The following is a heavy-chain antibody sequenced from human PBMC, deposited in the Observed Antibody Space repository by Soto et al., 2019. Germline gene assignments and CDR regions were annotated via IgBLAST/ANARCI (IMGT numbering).Heavy chain of an antibody. CDR2: INPNSGGT. D-gene: IGHD3-22*01. CDR1: GYSFTDYH. V-gene: IGHV1-2*02. J-gene: IGHJ4*02. CDR3: ARVLTYYYDSSPGY. Sequence: GSSVKVSCKASGYSFTDYHIHWVRQAPGQGLEWMGWINPNSGGTNYAQKFQGRVTMTRDTSISTAYMELSRLRSDDTAVYYCARVLTYYYDSSPGYWGQGTLVTVSP.